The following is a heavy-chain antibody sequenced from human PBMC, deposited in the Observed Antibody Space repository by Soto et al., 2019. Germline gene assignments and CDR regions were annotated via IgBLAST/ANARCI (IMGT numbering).Heavy chain of an antibody. CDR3: ARDIVVVVAATRMDV. J-gene: IGHJ6*02. Sequence: QVQLVPSGAEVKKPGASVKVSCKASGYTFTSYGISWVRQAPGQGLEWMGWISAYNGNTNYAQKDQGRVTRTTDTSTSTAYMERRSMRSDDTTVYYYARDIVVVVAATRMDVWGQGTTVTVSS. D-gene: IGHD2-15*01. CDR1: GYTFTSYG. V-gene: IGHV1-18*01. CDR2: ISAYNGNT.